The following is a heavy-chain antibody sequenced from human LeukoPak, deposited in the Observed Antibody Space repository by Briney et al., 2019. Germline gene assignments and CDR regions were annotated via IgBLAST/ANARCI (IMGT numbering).Heavy chain of an antibody. J-gene: IGHJ4*02. V-gene: IGHV3-7*01. CDR2: IKQDGSEK. D-gene: IGHD3-16*01. CDR1: GFAFSSYW. Sequence: GGSLRLSCAASGFAFSSYWMNWVRQAPGKGLEWVANIKQDGSEKYYVDSVKGRFTISRDNAKNSLYLQMNSLRAEDTAVYYCARDNDSRDPPHFDYWGQGTLVTVSS. CDR3: ARDNDSRDPPHFDY.